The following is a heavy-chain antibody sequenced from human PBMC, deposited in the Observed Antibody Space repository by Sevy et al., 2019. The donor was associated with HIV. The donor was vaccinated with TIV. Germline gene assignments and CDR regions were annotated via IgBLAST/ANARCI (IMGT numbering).Heavy chain of an antibody. V-gene: IGHV4-61*01. CDR3: ARVFYYDSSGYYYFDY. CDR1: GGSVSSGSYY. CDR2: IYYSGST. D-gene: IGHD3-22*01. J-gene: IGHJ4*02. Sequence: SETLSLTCTVSGGSVSSGSYYWSWIRQPPGKGLEWIGYIYYSGSTNYNPSLKSRVTISVDTSKNQFSLTLSSVTASDTAVYYCARVFYYDSSGYYYFDYWGQGTLVTVSS.